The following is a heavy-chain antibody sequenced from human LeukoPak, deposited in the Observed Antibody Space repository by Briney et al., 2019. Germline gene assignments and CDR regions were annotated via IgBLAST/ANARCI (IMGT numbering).Heavy chain of an antibody. CDR2: IYYSGST. CDR3: ARSMREALFDY. V-gene: IGHV4-31*03. CDR1: GGSISSGGYY. D-gene: IGHD1-26*01. Sequence: SQTLSLTCTVSGGSISSGGYYWSWIRQHPGKGLEWIGYIYYSGSTYYNPSLKSRVTISVDTSKNQFSLKLSSVTAADTAVYYCARSMREALFDYWGREPWSPSPQ. J-gene: IGHJ4*02.